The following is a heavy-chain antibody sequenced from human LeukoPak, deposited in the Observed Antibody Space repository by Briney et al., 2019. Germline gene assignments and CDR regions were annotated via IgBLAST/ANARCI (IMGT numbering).Heavy chain of an antibody. CDR1: GVSINSGAHC. J-gene: IGHJ4*02. V-gene: IGHV4-30-2*01. CDR3: ARDLGRGYPTGYFDY. CDR2: IYHSGTI. Sequence: SQTLSLTCAVSGVSINSGAHCWSWLRQPPGKGRECFGYIYHSGTIYYNPPLRSRVTISVDRSKNHFSQKLSSVAAADTAVYYCARDLGRGYPTGYFDYWGQGTLVTVSS. D-gene: IGHD5-12*01.